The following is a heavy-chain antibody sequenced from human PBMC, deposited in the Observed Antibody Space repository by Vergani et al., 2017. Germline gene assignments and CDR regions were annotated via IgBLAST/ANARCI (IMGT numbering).Heavy chain of an antibody. V-gene: IGHV3-48*04. CDR1: GFTFSSYS. Sequence: EVQLVESGGGLVQPGGSLRLSCAASGFTFSSYSMNWVRQAPGKGLEWVSYISSSSSTIYYADSVKGRFTISRDNAKNSLYLQMNSLRAEDTAVYYCARDIVVVVAATHYYYGMDVWGQGTTVTVSS. D-gene: IGHD2-15*01. J-gene: IGHJ6*02. CDR2: ISSSSSTI. CDR3: ARDIVVVVAATHYYYGMDV.